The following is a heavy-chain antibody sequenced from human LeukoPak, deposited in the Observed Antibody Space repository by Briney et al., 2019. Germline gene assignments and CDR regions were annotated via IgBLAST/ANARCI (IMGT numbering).Heavy chain of an antibody. CDR1: GGSISNYY. CDR3: ARDTGSDLLSDY. Sequence: SETLSLTCTVSGGSISNYYWSWIRQPPGKGLEWIGYIHYSGSTNYNPSLKSRVTISVDTSKNQFSLKLSSVTAADTAVYYCARDTGSDLLSDYWGQGTLVTVSS. CDR2: IHYSGST. V-gene: IGHV4-59*01. J-gene: IGHJ4*02. D-gene: IGHD2-15*01.